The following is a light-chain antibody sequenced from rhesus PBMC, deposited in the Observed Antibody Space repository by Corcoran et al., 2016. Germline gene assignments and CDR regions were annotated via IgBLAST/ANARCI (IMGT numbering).Light chain of an antibody. J-gene: IGKJ4*01. V-gene: IGKV1-28*03. CDR3: LQHNSYPLT. Sequence: DIQMTQSPSSLSASVGDTVTITCRASQGISSYLNWFQQKPGKAPKLLIYDASSLESGVPSRFSGSGSGTDFTLPIISLQPEDFAAYYCLQHNSYPLTFGGGTKVEIK. CDR2: DAS. CDR1: QGISSY.